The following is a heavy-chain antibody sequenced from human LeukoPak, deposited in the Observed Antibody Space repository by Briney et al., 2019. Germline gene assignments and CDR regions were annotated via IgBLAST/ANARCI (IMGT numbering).Heavy chain of an antibody. CDR3: TTPSQYYYDSSGYYYPFDY. V-gene: IGHV3-15*01. CDR1: GFTLSNAW. D-gene: IGHD3-22*01. Sequence: GGSLRLSCAASGFTLSNAWMSWVRQAPGKGLEWVGRIKSKTDGGTTDYAAPVKGRFTISRDDSKNTLYLQMNSLKTEDTAVYYCTTPSQYYYDSSGYYYPFDYWGQGTLVTVSS. J-gene: IGHJ4*02. CDR2: IKSKTDGGTT.